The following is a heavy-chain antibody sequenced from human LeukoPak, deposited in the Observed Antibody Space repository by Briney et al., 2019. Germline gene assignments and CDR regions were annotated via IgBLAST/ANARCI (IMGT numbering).Heavy chain of an antibody. V-gene: IGHV4-34*01. CDR1: GGFFSSYY. D-gene: IGHD3-3*02. Sequence: SETLSLTCAVYGGFFSSYYWSWIRQPPGKGLEWIGEINHSGSTNYNPSLKSRVTISVDTSKNQFSLKLSSVTAADTAVYYCARSLPSPVLADAFDIWGQGTMVTVSS. J-gene: IGHJ3*02. CDR2: INHSGST. CDR3: ARSLPSPVLADAFDI.